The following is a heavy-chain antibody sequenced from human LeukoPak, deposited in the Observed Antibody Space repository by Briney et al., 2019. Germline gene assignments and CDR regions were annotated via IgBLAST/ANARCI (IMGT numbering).Heavy chain of an antibody. CDR2: ISGSGGST. J-gene: IGHJ4*02. CDR3: AKAAGVISRFFDS. CDR1: GFTFSSYA. V-gene: IGHV3-23*01. Sequence: GGSLRLSCAASGFTFSSYAMSWVRQAPGKGLEWVSAISGSGGSTYYADSVKGRFTISRDNSKDTLYLQMNSLRAEDMAVYYCAKAAGVISRFFDSWGQGTLVTVSS. D-gene: IGHD3-10*01.